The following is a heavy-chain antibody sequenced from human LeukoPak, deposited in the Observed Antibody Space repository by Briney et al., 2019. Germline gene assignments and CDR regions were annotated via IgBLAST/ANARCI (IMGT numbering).Heavy chain of an antibody. J-gene: IGHJ4*02. Sequence: SETLSLTCTVSGYSISSGYYWGWIRQPPGKGLEWIGNMYHSGRSYYNPSLKSRATISVDTSKNHFSLKLSSVTAADTAVYYCARDLKMTAADYWGQGTLVTVSS. D-gene: IGHD6-13*01. V-gene: IGHV4-38-2*02. CDR3: ARDLKMTAADY. CDR1: GYSISSGYY. CDR2: MYHSGRS.